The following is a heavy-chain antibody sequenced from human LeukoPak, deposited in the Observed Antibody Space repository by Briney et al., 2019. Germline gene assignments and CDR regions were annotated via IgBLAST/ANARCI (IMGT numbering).Heavy chain of an antibody. CDR1: GYTFTSYG. CDR2: ISAYNGNT. V-gene: IGHV1-18*01. D-gene: IGHD5-24*01. J-gene: IGHJ4*02. Sequence: EASVKVSCKASGYTFTSYGISWVRQAPGQGLEWMGWISAYNGNTNYAQKLQGRVTMTTDTSTSTAYMELRSLRSDDTAVYYCARHRDGYNSGDYFDYWGQGTLVTVSS. CDR3: ARHRDGYNSGDYFDY.